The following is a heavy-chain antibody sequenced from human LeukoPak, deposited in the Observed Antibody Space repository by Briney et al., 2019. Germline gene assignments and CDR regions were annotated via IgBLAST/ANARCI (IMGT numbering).Heavy chain of an antibody. V-gene: IGHV3-23*01. CDR3: AKSRSLEYSSSSDF. CDR1: GFTFSSYW. Sequence: GGSLRLSCVGSGFTFSSYWMHWVRQGPGKGLEWVSGITGSGGSTYYADSVRGRFTISRDNSKNTLNLQMNRLRVEDSAVYYCAKSRSLEYSSSSDFWGQGTLVTVSS. J-gene: IGHJ4*02. CDR2: ITGSGGST. D-gene: IGHD6-6*01.